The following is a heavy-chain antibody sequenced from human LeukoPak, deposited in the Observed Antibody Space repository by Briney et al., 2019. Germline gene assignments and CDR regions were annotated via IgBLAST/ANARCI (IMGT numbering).Heavy chain of an antibody. CDR2: ITSSGSTI. CDR1: GFTFSIYE. V-gene: IGHV3-48*03. Sequence: GGSLRLSCRASGFTFSIYEMNWVRQAPGKGLEWVSYITSSGSTIYYVDSVKGRFTISRDNAKKSLYLQMNSLRAEDTAVYSCARATDYVDRRGYYFDYWGQGTLVTVSS. CDR3: ARATDYVDRRGYYFDY. D-gene: IGHD3-16*01. J-gene: IGHJ4*02.